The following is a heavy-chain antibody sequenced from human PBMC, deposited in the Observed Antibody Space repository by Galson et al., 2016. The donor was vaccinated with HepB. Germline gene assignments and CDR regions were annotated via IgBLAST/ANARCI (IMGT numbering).Heavy chain of an antibody. CDR1: GGSFSGYY. CDR2: INHSGSA. V-gene: IGHV4-34*01. Sequence: SETLSLTCAVSGGSFSGYYWSWIRQPPGKGLEWIGEINHSGSANYNPSLESRVTISVDTSKNQFSLKVTSVTAADTAVYYCAKPGGRWIPVHYFDFWGQGTLVTVSS. J-gene: IGHJ4*02. D-gene: IGHD3-16*01. CDR3: AKPGGRWIPVHYFDF.